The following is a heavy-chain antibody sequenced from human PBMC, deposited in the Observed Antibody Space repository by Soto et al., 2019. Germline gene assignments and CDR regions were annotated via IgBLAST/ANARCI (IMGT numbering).Heavy chain of an antibody. CDR3: ARDQLYYNDISGRPLNAFDV. CDR1: GYTFTSYY. D-gene: IGHD3-22*01. CDR2: INPSGGST. V-gene: IGHV1-46*01. Sequence: GASVKVSCKASGYTFTSYYMHWVRQAPGQGLEWMGIINPSGGSTSYAQKFQGRVTMTRDTSTSTVYMELSSLRSDDTAVYYCARDQLYYNDISGRPLNAFDVWGQGTMVTVS. J-gene: IGHJ3*01.